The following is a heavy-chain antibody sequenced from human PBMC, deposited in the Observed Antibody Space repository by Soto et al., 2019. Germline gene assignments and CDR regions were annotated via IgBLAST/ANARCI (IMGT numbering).Heavy chain of an antibody. D-gene: IGHD3-22*01. Sequence: PSETLSLTCTVSGGSISSSSYYWGWIRQPPGKGLEWIGSIYYSGSTYYNPSLKSRVTISVDTSKNQFSLKLSSVTAADTAVYYCASHRSYYYDSSGYLYYYYYGMDVWGQGTTVTV. J-gene: IGHJ6*02. CDR2: IYYSGST. CDR1: GGSISSSSYY. CDR3: ASHRSYYYDSSGYLYYYYYGMDV. V-gene: IGHV4-39*01.